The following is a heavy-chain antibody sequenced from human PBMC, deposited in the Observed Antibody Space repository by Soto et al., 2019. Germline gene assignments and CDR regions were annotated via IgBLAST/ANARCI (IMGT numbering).Heavy chain of an antibody. J-gene: IGHJ3*02. V-gene: IGHV4-34*01. Sequence: SETLSLTCAVGGGSFSGYYWSWIRQPPGKGLEWIGEINHSGSTNYNPSLKSRVTISVDTSKNQFSLKLSSVTTADTAVYYCARFRRPAGWAAFDIWGQGPTVS. CDR1: GGSFSGYY. CDR2: INHSGST. D-gene: IGHD3-16*01. CDR3: ARFRRPAGWAAFDI.